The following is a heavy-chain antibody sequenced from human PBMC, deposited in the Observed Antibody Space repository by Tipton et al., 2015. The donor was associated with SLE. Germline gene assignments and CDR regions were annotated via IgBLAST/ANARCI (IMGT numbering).Heavy chain of an antibody. J-gene: IGHJ3*02. CDR1: GFTFDDYS. Sequence: RSLRLSCAASGFTFDDYSMHWVRQAPGKGLEWVAVIWYDGSNKYYADSVKGRFIISRDNSKNTLYLQMNSLRAEDTAVYYCAKGLSPRDAFDIWGQGTMVTVSS. V-gene: IGHV3-30*18. CDR3: AKGLSPRDAFDI. CDR2: IWYDGSNK.